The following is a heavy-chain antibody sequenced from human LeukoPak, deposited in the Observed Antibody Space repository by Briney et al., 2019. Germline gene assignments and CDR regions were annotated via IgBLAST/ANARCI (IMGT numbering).Heavy chain of an antibody. CDR1: GFTFSGSA. CDR2: IRSNSDGGTT. Sequence: RSGGSLRLSCAASGFTFSGSAMHWVRQASGKGLEWVGRIRSNSDGGTTDYAASVKGRFTISRDDSKNTVYLQMNSLKTEDTAVYYCLWWDYWGQGTLVTVSS. V-gene: IGHV3-15*01. D-gene: IGHD2-21*01. CDR3: LWWDY. J-gene: IGHJ4*02.